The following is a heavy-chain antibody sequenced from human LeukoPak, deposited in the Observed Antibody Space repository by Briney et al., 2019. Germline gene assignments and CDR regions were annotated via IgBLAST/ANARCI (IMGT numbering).Heavy chain of an antibody. V-gene: IGHV3-11*01. J-gene: IGHJ6*03. D-gene: IGHD3-22*01. CDR3: ARSEGDSSGYYPVYYYYYMDV. CDR1: GFTFSDYY. CDR2: ISSSGSTI. Sequence: GGSLRLSCAASGFTFSDYYMSWIRQAPGKGLEWVSYISSSGSTIYYADSVTGRFTISRDNAKNSLYLQMNSLRAEDTAVYYCARSEGDSSGYYPVYYYYYMDVWGKGTTVTVSS.